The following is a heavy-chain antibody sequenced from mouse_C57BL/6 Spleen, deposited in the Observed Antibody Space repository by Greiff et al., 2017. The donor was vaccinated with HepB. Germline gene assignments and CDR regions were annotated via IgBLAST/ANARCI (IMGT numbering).Heavy chain of an antibody. Sequence: EVHLVESGGGLVQPGGSLSLSCAASGFTFTDYYMNWVRQPPGKALEWLGFIRSKVNGYTTEYSPSVKGRFTISRDNSQSILYLQMNALRAEDSATYYCARSLYGYDCCALDYWGPGTSVTVSS. CDR3: ARSLYGYDCCALDY. J-gene: IGHJ4*01. D-gene: IGHD2-2*01. CDR2: IRSKVNGYTT. V-gene: IGHV7-3*01. CDR1: GFTFTDYY.